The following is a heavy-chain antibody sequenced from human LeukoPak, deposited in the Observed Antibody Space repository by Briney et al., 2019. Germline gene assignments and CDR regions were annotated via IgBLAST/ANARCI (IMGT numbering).Heavy chain of an antibody. CDR1: GLTFINYW. Sequence: PGGSLRLSCAASGLTFINYWMTWVRQVPGKGLEWVANINRDGSGKSYLPSVRGRFTISKDDAKDSLYLQMDSLRPEDTAIYYCARVEYSGNGNLYWGQGTLVTVSS. CDR2: INRDGSGK. V-gene: IGHV3-7*01. J-gene: IGHJ4*02. CDR3: ARVEYSGNGNLY. D-gene: IGHD5-12*01.